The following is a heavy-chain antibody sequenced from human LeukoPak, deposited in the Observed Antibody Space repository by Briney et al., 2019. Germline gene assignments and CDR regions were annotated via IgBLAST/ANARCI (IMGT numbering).Heavy chain of an antibody. CDR1: GYTFTDYY. CDR2: INPNSGGT. Sequence: AAVKVSCKASGYTFTDYYMHWVRQTPGQGLEWMGWINPNSGGTNYTQNFQGRVTMTRDTSISTAYMALSRLRSDDTAVYYCAVFPGIVGATPLRNDAFDIWGQGTMVTVSS. V-gene: IGHV1-2*02. J-gene: IGHJ3*02. CDR3: AVFPGIVGATPLRNDAFDI. D-gene: IGHD1-26*01.